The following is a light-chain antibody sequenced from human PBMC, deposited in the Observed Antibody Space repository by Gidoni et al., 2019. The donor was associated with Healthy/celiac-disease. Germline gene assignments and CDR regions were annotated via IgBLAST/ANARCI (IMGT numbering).Light chain of an antibody. J-gene: IGLJ3*02. CDR3: SSYTTTSTLA. V-gene: IGLV2-14*01. Sequence: QSDLTQPASVSGSPGQSITISCSGTSSDVGGFHYVSWYQQHPGKAPKLMIYEVSNRPSGVSNRFFGSKSGNTASLTISGLQAEDEADYYCSSYTTTSTLAFGAGTKLTVL. CDR1: SSDVGGFHY. CDR2: EVS.